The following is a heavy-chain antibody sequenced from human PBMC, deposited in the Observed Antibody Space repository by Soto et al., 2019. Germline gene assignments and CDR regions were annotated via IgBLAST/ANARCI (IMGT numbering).Heavy chain of an antibody. CDR2: INHSGNT. D-gene: IGHD3-10*01. CDR3: AREDYHDYYYYYYIDV. J-gene: IGHJ6*03. CDR1: GGSFSGYY. Sequence: SETLSLTCAVYGGSFSGYYWSWIRQPPGKGLEWIGEINHSGNTNYNPSLKSRVTISVDTSKNQFSLKLSSVTAADTALYYCAREDYHDYYYYYYIDVWGKGTTVTVSS. V-gene: IGHV4-34*01.